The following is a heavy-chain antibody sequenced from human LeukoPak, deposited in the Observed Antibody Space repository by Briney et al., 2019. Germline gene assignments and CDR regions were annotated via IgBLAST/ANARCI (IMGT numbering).Heavy chain of an antibody. V-gene: IGHV4-34*01. J-gene: IGHJ4*02. CDR2: ISHSGST. CDR3: AREGAVSGSPFDY. CDR1: GFSFSRFA. D-gene: IGHD3-22*01. Sequence: GSLRLSCAASGFSFSRFAMSWIRQPPGKGLEWIGEISHSGSTNYNPSLKSRVTISVDTSKNQFSLKLSSVTAADTAMYYCAREGAVSGSPFDYWGQGTLVTVSS.